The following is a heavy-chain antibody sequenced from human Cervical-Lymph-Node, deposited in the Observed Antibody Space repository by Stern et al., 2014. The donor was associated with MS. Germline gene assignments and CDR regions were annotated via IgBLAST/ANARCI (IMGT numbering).Heavy chain of an antibody. J-gene: IGHJ4*02. V-gene: IGHV4-59*01. D-gene: IGHD3-9*01. CDR3: ARATDILTGHYPYYFDY. CDR1: GGSIRSYY. CDR2: IYYSGST. Sequence: QLQLQESGPGLVKPSETLSLTCRVSGGSIRSYYWSWIRQAPGKGLEWIGYIYYSGSTNYNPSLKSRVTISVDTSKNQFSLKLSPVTAADTAVYYCARATDILTGHYPYYFDYWGQGTLVTVSS.